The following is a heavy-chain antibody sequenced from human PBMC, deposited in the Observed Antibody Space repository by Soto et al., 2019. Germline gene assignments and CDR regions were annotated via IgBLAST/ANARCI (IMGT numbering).Heavy chain of an antibody. CDR3: ARRDWNDAFDI. J-gene: IGHJ3*02. V-gene: IGHV4-59*11. Sequence: ASETLSLTCTVSGGSIGSHYWSWIRQPPGKGLEWIGYLSYGGNTNYNPSLKSRVTISLDTSKNQFSLKLSSVTAADTAVYYCARRDWNDAFDIWGQGTMVTVSS. D-gene: IGHD1-1*01. CDR1: GGSIGSHY. CDR2: LSYGGNT.